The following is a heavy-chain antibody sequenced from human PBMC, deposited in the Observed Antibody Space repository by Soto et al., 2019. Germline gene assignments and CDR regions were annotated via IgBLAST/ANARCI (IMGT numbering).Heavy chain of an antibody. CDR2: ISYDGSNK. J-gene: IGHJ6*02. Sequence: SGGSLRLSCAASGFTFSSYGMHWVRQAPGKGLEWVAVISYDGSNKYYADSVKGRFTISRDNSKNTLYLQMNSLRAEDTAVYYCAKDLKSGWYYYGMDVWGQGTTVTVSS. CDR3: AKDLKSGWYYYGMDV. V-gene: IGHV3-30*18. CDR1: GFTFSSYG. D-gene: IGHD6-19*01.